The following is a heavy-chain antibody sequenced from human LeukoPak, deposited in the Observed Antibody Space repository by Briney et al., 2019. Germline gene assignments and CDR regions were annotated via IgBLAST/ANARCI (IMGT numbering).Heavy chain of an antibody. Sequence: ASVKVSRKASGYTFTGYYMHWVRQAPGKGLVWVGWINPNSGGTNYAQKFQGRVTMTRDTSISTAYMELSRLRSDDTAVYYCARERSHYYDSSGSFDYWGQGTLVTVSS. CDR3: ARERSHYYDSSGSFDY. V-gene: IGHV1-2*02. J-gene: IGHJ4*02. D-gene: IGHD3-22*01. CDR2: INPNSGGT. CDR1: GYTFTGYY.